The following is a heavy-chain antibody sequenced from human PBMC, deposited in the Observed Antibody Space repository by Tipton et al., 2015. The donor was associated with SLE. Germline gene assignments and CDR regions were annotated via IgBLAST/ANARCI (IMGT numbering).Heavy chain of an antibody. Sequence: TLSLTCAVYGGSFSGYYWSWIRQPPGKGLEWIGEINHSGSTNYNSSLKSRVTISVDTSKNQFSLKLSSVTAADTAVYYCARGYSSSWSYYFDYWGQGTLVTVSS. V-gene: IGHV4-34*01. CDR2: INHSGST. CDR3: ARGYSSSWSYYFDY. J-gene: IGHJ4*02. D-gene: IGHD6-13*01. CDR1: GGSFSGYY.